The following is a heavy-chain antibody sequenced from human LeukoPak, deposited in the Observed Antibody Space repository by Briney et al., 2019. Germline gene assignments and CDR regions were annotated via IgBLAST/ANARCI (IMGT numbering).Heavy chain of an antibody. CDR1: GFTFSSYA. Sequence: GGSLRLSCAASGFTFSSYAMSWVRQAPGKWLEWVSAISGSGGSTYYADSVKGRFTISRDNSKNTLYLQMNSLRAEDTAVYYCAKSIIIDYYYYYMDVWGKGTTVTVSS. V-gene: IGHV3-23*01. J-gene: IGHJ6*03. CDR2: ISGSGGST. D-gene: IGHD3-10*01. CDR3: AKSIIIDYYYYYMDV.